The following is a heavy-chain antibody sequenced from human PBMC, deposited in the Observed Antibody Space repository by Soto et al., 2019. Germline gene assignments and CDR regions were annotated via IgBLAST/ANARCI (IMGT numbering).Heavy chain of an antibody. J-gene: IGHJ4*02. CDR2: IWYDGSNK. D-gene: IGHD6-13*01. CDR1: GFTFSSYG. CDR3: ARDRGAAAVDYFDY. Sequence: PGGSLRLSCAASGFTFSSYGMHWVRQAPGKGLEWVAVIWYDGSNKYYADSVKGRFTISRDNSKNTLYLQMNSLRAEDTAVYYCARDRGAAAVDYFDYWGQGTLVTVSS. V-gene: IGHV3-33*01.